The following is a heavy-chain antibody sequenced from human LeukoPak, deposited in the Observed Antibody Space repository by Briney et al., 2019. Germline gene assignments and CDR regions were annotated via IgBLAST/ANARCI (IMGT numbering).Heavy chain of an antibody. CDR1: GASISGYY. D-gene: IGHD2-8*01. CDR2: MHSTGST. CDR3: ARYHCPTDICDGFDY. J-gene: IGHJ4*02. Sequence: SETLSLTCTVSGASISGYYWSWIRQPPGKGLEWIGYMHSTGSTNQNPSLESRVTMSVDASKNQFSLKLTSVTAADTAVYYCARYHCPTDICDGFDYWGLGTLVTVST. V-gene: IGHV4-59*01.